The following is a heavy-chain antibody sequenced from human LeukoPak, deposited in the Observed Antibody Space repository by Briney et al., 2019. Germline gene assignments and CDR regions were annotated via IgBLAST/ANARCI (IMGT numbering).Heavy chain of an antibody. CDR3: ARDERYSSSYDY. V-gene: IGHV3-33*01. D-gene: IGHD6-13*01. Sequence: GGSLRLSCAASGFTFSSYGMQWVRQAPGKGLEWVAVIWYDGSNTYYADSVKGRFTISRDNSKNTLYLQMNSLRAEDTAVYYCARDERYSSSYDYWGQGTLVTVSS. CDR1: GFTFSSYG. J-gene: IGHJ4*02. CDR2: IWYDGSNT.